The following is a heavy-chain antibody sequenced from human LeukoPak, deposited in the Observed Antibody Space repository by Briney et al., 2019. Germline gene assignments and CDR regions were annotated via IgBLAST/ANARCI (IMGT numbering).Heavy chain of an antibody. CDR2: IIPIFGIA. J-gene: IGHJ6*02. CDR3: AAGYCSGGSCYYYYGMDV. CDR1: GGTFSSYA. D-gene: IGHD2-15*01. Sequence: ASVKVSCKASGGTFSSYAISWVRQAPGQGLERMGRIIPIFGIANYAQKFQGRVTITADKSTSTAYMELSSLRSEDTAVYYCAAGYCSGGSCYYYYGMDVWGQGTTVTVSS. V-gene: IGHV1-69*04.